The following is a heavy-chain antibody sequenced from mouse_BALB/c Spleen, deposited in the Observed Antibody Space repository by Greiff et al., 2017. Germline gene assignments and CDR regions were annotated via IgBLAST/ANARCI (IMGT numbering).Heavy chain of an antibody. D-gene: IGHD1-1*01. J-gene: IGHJ4*01. CDR1: GFTFSSFG. CDR3: ASGSNYAMDY. Sequence: EVQRVESGGGLVQPGGSRKLSCAASGFTFSSFGMHWVRQAPEKGLEWVAYISSGSSTIYYADTVKGRFTISRDNPKNTLFLQMTSLRSEDTAMYYCASGSNYAMDYWGQGTSVTVSS. CDR2: ISSGSSTI. V-gene: IGHV5-17*02.